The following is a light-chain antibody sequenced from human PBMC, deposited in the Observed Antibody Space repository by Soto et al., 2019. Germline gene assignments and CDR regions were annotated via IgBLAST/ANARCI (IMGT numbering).Light chain of an antibody. J-gene: IGLJ2*01. Sequence: QAVVTQPPSVSGAPGQRVTISCAGSSSNIGADYDVHWYQQLPGTAPKLLIYGHGYRPSGVPDRFSASKSGTSASLAITGLQAEDEADYYCQSYDSSLSGSVFGGGTKLTVL. CDR3: QSYDSSLSGSV. CDR2: GHG. V-gene: IGLV1-40*01. CDR1: SSNIGADYD.